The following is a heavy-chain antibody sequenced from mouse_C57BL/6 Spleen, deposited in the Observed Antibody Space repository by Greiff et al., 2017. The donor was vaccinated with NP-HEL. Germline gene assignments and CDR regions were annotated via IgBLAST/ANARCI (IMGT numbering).Heavy chain of an antibody. Sequence: VQLQESGAELVRPGASVTLSCKASGYTFTDYEMHWVKQTPVHGLEWIGAIDPETGGTAYNQKFKGKAILTADKSSSTAYMELRSLTSEDSAVYYCTRGNYYGSYWYFDVWGTGTTVTVSS. D-gene: IGHD1-1*01. CDR1: GYTFTDYE. CDR3: TRGNYYGSYWYFDV. CDR2: IDPETGGT. V-gene: IGHV1-15*01. J-gene: IGHJ1*03.